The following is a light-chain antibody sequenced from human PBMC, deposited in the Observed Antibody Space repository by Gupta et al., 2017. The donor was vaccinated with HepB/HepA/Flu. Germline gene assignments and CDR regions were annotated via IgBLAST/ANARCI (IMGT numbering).Light chain of an antibody. CDR1: SSNIGAGYD. V-gene: IGLV1-40*01. Sequence: QSVLTQPPSVSGAPGQRVTISCTGSSSNIGAGYDVHWYQQLPGTAPKLLIYGNSNRPSGGPDRFSGSKSGTSASLAITGLQAEDEADDYCQSYDSSLSGSRVFGGGTKLTVL. CDR2: GNS. CDR3: QSYDSSLSGSRV. J-gene: IGLJ3*02.